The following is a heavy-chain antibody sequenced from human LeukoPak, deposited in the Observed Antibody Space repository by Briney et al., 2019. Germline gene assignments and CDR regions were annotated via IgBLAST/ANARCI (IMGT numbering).Heavy chain of an antibody. Sequence: PSETLSLTCTVSGGSISSYYWSWIRQPPGKGLEWIGYIYYSGSTNYNPSLKSRVTISVDTSKNQFSLKPSSVTAADTAVYYCASQSRIAAAGTRYWFDPWGQGTLVTVSS. D-gene: IGHD6-13*01. CDR3: ASQSRIAAAGTRYWFDP. CDR2: IYYSGST. J-gene: IGHJ5*02. V-gene: IGHV4-59*08. CDR1: GGSISSYY.